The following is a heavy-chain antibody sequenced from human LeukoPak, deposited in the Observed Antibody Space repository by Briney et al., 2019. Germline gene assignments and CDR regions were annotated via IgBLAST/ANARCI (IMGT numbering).Heavy chain of an antibody. CDR3: TTDLGLTMIRGVFVS. Sequence: KCRGSLRPSLLTPGFTFTNAWVGLGRPAPGEGPGLGGRIKRSADAGTTDYAAPVKDRFIISRDDSQDTLFLQMNYLETEDTAVYYCTTDLGLTMIRGVFVSWGQGTLVTVSS. J-gene: IGHJ4*02. D-gene: IGHD3-10*01. CDR2: IKRSADAGTT. CDR1: GFTFTNAW. V-gene: IGHV3-15*01.